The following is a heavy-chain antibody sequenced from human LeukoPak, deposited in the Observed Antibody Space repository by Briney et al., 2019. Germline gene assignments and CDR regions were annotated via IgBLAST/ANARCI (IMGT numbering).Heavy chain of an antibody. CDR1: GYTFTSYG. D-gene: IGHD2-21*02. CDR3: ARGLLLFSF. CDR2: INPNTGGT. Sequence: ASVKVSCKASGYTFTSYGISWVRQAPGQGLEWMGWINPNTGGTNFAQKFQGRVTMTRDTSISTAYMELSSLRSDDTAVYYCARGLLLFSFWGQGTLVTVSS. J-gene: IGHJ4*02. V-gene: IGHV1-2*02.